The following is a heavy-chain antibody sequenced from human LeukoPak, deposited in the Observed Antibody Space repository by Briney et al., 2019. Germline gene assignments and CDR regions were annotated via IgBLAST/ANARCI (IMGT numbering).Heavy chain of an antibody. CDR3: ARDNRDCSSTSRYMSWEH. CDR1: GYTFTSYG. D-gene: IGHD2-2*02. CDR2: ISAYNGNT. J-gene: IGHJ1*01. V-gene: IGHV1-18*01. Sequence: ASVKVSCKASGYTFTSYGISWVRQAPGQGLEWMGWISAYNGNTNYAQKLQGRVTMTTDTSTSTAYMELRSLRSDDTAVYYCARDNRDCSSTSRYMSWEHWGQGTLVTVSS.